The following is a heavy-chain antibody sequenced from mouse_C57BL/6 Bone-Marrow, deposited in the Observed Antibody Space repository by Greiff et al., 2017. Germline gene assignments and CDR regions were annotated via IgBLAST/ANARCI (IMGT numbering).Heavy chain of an antibody. CDR3: ARFRDWFAY. CDR2: INPYNGGT. V-gene: IGHV1-19*01. J-gene: IGHJ3*01. Sequence: EVQLQQSGPVLVKPGASVKMSCKASGYTFTDYYMNWVKQSHGKSLEWIGVINPYNGGTSYNQKFKGKATLTVDKSSSTAYMELNSLTSEDSAVYYCARFRDWFAYWGQGTLVTVSA. CDR1: GYTFTDYY.